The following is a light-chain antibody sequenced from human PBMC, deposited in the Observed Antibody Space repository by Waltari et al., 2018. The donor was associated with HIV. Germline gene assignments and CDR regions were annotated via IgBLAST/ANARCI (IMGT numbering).Light chain of an antibody. CDR2: GSS. CDR1: QDISTW. CDR3: QQTNTFPWT. V-gene: IGKV1D-12*01. Sequence: ILMTQSPSSVSASVGDRGTITCRASQDISTWLAWYQQKPGKAPNLLISGSSYLESGVPSRFSGSESGTTFTLTINSLQTEDFATYFCQQTNTFPWTFGQGTRVDIK. J-gene: IGKJ1*01.